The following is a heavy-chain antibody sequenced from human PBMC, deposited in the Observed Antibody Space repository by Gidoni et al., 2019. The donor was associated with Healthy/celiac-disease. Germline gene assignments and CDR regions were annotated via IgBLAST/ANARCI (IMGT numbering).Heavy chain of an antibody. J-gene: IGHJ5*02. D-gene: IGHD2-15*01. CDR3: AKDSGVVVAATPSDWFDP. Sequence: QVQLVESGGGVVQPGRSLRLSCAASGFTFSSSGMHWVRQAPGKGLEWVAVISYDGSNKYYADSVKGRFTISRDNSKNTLYLQMNSLRAEDTAVYYCAKDSGVVVAATPSDWFDPWGQGTLVTVSS. V-gene: IGHV3-30*18. CDR1: GFTFSSSG. CDR2: ISYDGSNK.